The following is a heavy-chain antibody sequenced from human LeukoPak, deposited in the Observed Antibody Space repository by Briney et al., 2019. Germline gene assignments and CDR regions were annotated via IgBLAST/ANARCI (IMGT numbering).Heavy chain of an antibody. CDR3: SRVHYDSTGYFTSYDY. V-gene: IGHV1-2*02. J-gene: IGHJ4*02. CDR1: GYTFTGYY. CDR2: INPNSGGT. Sequence: ASVKVSCKASGYTFTGYYMHWVRQAPGQGLEWMGWINPNSGGTNYAQKFQGRVTMTRDTSTSTVYMELSSLRSEDTAVYYCSRVHYDSTGYFTSYDYWGQGTLVTVSS. D-gene: IGHD3-22*01.